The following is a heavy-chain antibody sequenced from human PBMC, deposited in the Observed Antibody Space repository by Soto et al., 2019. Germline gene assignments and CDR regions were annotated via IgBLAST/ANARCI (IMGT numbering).Heavy chain of an antibody. J-gene: IGHJ4*02. V-gene: IGHV4-39*01. CDR1: GGSTSSSSYY. D-gene: IGHD2-15*01. CDR2: IYYGGSS. Sequence: QLQLQESGPGLVKPSETLSLTCTVYGGSTSSSSYYWGWVRQPPGKGLEWIGTIYYGGSSYYNPSLKSRITISADASKNQCSLRLSSVTAAYTAVYYCVRHEYFSGGNCDLIPFDYWGQGTLVTVSS. CDR3: VRHEYFSGGNCDLIPFDY.